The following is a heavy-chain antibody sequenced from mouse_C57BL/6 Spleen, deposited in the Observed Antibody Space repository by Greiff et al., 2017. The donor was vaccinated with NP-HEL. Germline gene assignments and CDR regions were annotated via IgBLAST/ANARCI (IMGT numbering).Heavy chain of an antibody. CDR3: ARYYDYDVPLDY. CDR2: IDPEDGET. D-gene: IGHD2-4*01. Sequence: EVQVVESGAELVKPGASVKLSCTASGFNIKDYYMHWVKQRTEQGLEWIGRIDPEDGETKYAPKFQGKATITADTSSNTAYLQLSSLTSEDTAVDYCARYYDYDVPLDYWGQGTTLTVSS. V-gene: IGHV14-2*01. CDR1: GFNIKDYY. J-gene: IGHJ2*01.